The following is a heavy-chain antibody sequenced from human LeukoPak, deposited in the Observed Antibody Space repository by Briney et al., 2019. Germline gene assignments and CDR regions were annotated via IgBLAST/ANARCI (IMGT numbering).Heavy chain of an antibody. CDR3: ARGAGVVGATYGY. J-gene: IGHJ4*02. CDR1: GGSISSSSYY. Sequence: SETLSLTCTVSGGSISSSSYYWGWIRQPPGKGLEWIGSIYYSGSTYYNPSLKSRVTISVDTSKNQFSLKLSSVTAADTAVYYCARGAGVVGATYGYWGQGTLVTVSS. D-gene: IGHD1-26*01. V-gene: IGHV4-39*07. CDR2: IYYSGST.